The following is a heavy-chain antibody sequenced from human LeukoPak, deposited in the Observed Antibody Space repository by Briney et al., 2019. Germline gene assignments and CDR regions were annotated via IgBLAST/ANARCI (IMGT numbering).Heavy chain of an antibody. CDR3: ARDDYGSGSYSTFDY. CDR2: IYTSGST. Sequence: PSETLSLTCTVSGNSISSSSYYWSWIRQPAGKGLEWIGRIYTSGSTNYNPSLKSRVTMSLDTSKNQFSLKLSSVTAADTAVYYCARDDYGSGSYSTFDYWGQGTLVTVSS. V-gene: IGHV4-61*02. CDR1: GNSISSSSYY. D-gene: IGHD3-10*01. J-gene: IGHJ4*02.